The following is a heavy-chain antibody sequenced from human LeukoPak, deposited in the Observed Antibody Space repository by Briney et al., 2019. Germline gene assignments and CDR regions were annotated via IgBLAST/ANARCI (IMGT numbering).Heavy chain of an antibody. D-gene: IGHD3-3*01. CDR1: GGSISSGSYY. J-gene: IGHJ3*02. CDR3: ASIPYYDFWSGPNLSFDI. CDR2: IYTSGST. V-gene: IGHV4-61*02. Sequence: PSETLSLTCTVSGGSISSGSYYWSWIRQPAGKGLEWIGRIYTSGSTNYNPSLKSRVTISVDTSKNQFSLKLSSVTAADTAVYYCASIPYYDFWSGPNLSFDIWGQGTMVTVSS.